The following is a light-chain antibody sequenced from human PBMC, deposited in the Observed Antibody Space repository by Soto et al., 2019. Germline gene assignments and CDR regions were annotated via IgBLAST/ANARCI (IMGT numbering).Light chain of an antibody. CDR2: DAS. CDR1: QSVSSSY. Sequence: EIVLTQSPGTLSLSPGERATLSCRASQSVSSSYLAWYQQKPGQAPRLLIYDASKRATGIPARFRGSGSGTDFTLTISSLEPEDLAVYYCQQRGNRPPWTFGQGTKVDIK. J-gene: IGKJ1*01. V-gene: IGKV3D-20*02. CDR3: QQRGNRPPWT.